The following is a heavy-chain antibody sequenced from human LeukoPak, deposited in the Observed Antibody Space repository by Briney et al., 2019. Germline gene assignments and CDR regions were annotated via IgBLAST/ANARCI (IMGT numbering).Heavy chain of an antibody. D-gene: IGHD6-19*01. CDR1: GGSISSYY. CDR2: IYYSGST. V-gene: IGHV4-59*01. Sequence: PSETLSLTCAVSGGSISSYYWSWIRQPPGKGLEWIGYIYYSGSTKYNSALKGRVTISVETSKNQFSLFLSSVTAADTAVYYCARGPPDSQWLVWYYFDYWGQGTLVTVSS. CDR3: ARGPPDSQWLVWYYFDY. J-gene: IGHJ4*02.